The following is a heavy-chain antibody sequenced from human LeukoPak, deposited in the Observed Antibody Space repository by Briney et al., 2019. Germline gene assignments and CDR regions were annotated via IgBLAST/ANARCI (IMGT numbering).Heavy chain of an antibody. CDR1: GGAISSYY. J-gene: IGHJ4*02. D-gene: IGHD6-13*01. CDR2: IYYSGST. V-gene: IGHV4-59*08. Sequence: SETLSLTCTVSGGAISSYYWSWIRQPPGKGLEWIGYIYYSGSTNYNPSLKSRVTISVDTSKNQFSLKLSSVTAADTAVYYCARHGSPGIAAEFDYWGQGTLVTVSS. CDR3: ARHGSPGIAAEFDY.